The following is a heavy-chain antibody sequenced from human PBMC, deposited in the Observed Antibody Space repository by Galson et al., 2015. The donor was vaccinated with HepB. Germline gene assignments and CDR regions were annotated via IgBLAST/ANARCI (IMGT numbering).Heavy chain of an antibody. V-gene: IGHV7-4-1*02. CDR3: ARVPYDYVWGSYRYTFDY. D-gene: IGHD3-16*02. J-gene: IGHJ4*02. CDR1: GYTFTSYA. CDR2: INTNTGNP. Sequence: SVKVSCKASGYTFTSYAMNWVRQAPGQGLEWMGWINTNTGNPTYAQGFTGRFVFSLDTSVSTAYLQISSLKAEDTAVYYCARVPYDYVWGSYRYTFDYWGQGTLVTVSS.